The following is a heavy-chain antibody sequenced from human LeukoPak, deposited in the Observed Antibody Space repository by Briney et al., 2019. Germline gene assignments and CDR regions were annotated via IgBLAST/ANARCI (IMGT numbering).Heavy chain of an antibody. CDR2: IYYSGST. CDR3: AREIRFAFDI. J-gene: IGHJ3*02. CDR1: GGSISSGGYY. Sequence: PSETLSLTCTVSGGSISSGGYYWSWIRQHPGKGWEWIGYIYYSGSTYYNPSLKSRVTISVDTSKNQFSLKLSSVTAADTAVYYCAREIRFAFDIWGQGTMVTVSS. D-gene: IGHD3-10*01. V-gene: IGHV4-31*03.